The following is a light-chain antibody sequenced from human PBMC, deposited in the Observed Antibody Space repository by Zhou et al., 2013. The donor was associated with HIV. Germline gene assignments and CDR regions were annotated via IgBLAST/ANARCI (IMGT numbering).Light chain of an antibody. CDR2: SAS. Sequence: DIQMTQSPSSLSASVGDRVTITCRASQGIRNDLGWYQQKPGKAPKRLIYSASSLQSGSHQGSAAVDLGQSSLSQSAACNLKYFATYYCLQHNSLPQTFDQGTKVEIK. CDR3: LQHNSLPQT. V-gene: IGKV1-17*01. J-gene: IGKJ1*01. CDR1: QGIRND.